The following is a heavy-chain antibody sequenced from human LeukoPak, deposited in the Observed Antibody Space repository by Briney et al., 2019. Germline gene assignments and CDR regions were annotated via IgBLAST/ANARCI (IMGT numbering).Heavy chain of an antibody. V-gene: IGHV3-21*01. CDR1: GFTFSSYS. CDR2: IRSSSSYI. J-gene: IGHJ4*02. Sequence: GGSLRLSCAASGFTFSSYSMNWVRQAPGKGLEWVSSIRSSSSYIYYADSVKGRFTISRDNAKNSLYLQMNSLRAEDTAVYYCARDLITMVRGVIAKHLDYWGQGTLVTVSS. D-gene: IGHD3-10*01. CDR3: ARDLITMVRGVIAKHLDY.